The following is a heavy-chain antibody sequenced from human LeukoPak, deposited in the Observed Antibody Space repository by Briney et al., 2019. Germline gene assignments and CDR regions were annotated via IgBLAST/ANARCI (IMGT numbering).Heavy chain of an antibody. V-gene: IGHV3-21*04. Sequence: GGSLRLSCAASGFTFSSYSMNWVRQAPGKGLEWVSSISSSSSYIYYADSVKGRFTISRDNSKNMIYLQMNSLRAEDTAIYYCAKRSSISSGYFDFWGRGTLVTVSS. CDR1: GFTFSSYS. CDR2: ISSSSSYI. J-gene: IGHJ4*02. D-gene: IGHD3-22*01. CDR3: AKRSSISSGYFDF.